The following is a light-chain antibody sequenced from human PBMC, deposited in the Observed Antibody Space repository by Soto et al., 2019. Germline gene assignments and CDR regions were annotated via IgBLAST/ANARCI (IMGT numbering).Light chain of an antibody. CDR3: QQSYSTPPIT. V-gene: IGKV1-39*01. Sequence: DIPMTPSPSSLSSSLVCIVPIPFLASQGIRNDLGWYQQKPGKAPKLLIYAASSLQSGVPSRFSGSGSGTDFTLTISSLQPEDFATYYCQQSYSTPPITFGQGTRLEIK. CDR1: QGIRND. CDR2: AAS. J-gene: IGKJ5*01.